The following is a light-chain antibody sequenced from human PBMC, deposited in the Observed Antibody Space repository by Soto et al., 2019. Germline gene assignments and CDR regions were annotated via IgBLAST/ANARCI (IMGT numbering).Light chain of an antibody. CDR3: SSYTSSNTHVL. CDR2: EVT. V-gene: IGLV2-14*03. Sequence: QSVLTQPASVSASPGQSITISCTGTTSDIGDYNYVSWYQQHPGKVPKLIIYEVTNRPSGVSHRFSGSKSGNTASLTISGLQAEDEADYYCSSYTSSNTHVLFGGGTKLTVL. CDR1: TSDIGDYNY. J-gene: IGLJ2*01.